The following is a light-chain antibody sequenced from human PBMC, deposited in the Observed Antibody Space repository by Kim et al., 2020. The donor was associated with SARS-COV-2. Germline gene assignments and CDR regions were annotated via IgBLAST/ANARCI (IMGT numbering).Light chain of an antibody. J-gene: IGKJ1*01. CDR1: QGINND. CDR2: AAS. V-gene: IGKV1-27*01. CDR3: QKYNGAPWT. Sequence: ASVEDRVTITCRASQGINNDLAWYQQKPGKVPKVLIYAASALQSGVPSRFSGSGSGTDFTLTISSLQPEDVGTYYCQKYNGAPWTFGQGTKVDIK.